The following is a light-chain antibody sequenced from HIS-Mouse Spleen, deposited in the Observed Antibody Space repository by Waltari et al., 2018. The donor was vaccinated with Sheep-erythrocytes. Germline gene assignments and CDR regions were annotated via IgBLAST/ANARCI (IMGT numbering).Light chain of an antibody. CDR1: SSHIRNNP. V-gene: IGLV1-36*01. Sequence: QSVLTQPPSVSEAPRQRVPISWSGSSSHIRNNPVNWYQQLPGKAPKLLIYYDDLLPSGVSDRFSGSKSGTSASLAISGLQSEDEADYYCAAWDDSLNGWVFGGGTKLTVL. J-gene: IGLJ3*02. CDR3: AAWDDSLNGWV. CDR2: YDD.